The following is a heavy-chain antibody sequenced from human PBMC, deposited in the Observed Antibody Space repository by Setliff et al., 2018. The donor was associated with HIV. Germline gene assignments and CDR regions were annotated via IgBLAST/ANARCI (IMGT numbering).Heavy chain of an antibody. CDR2: VSYSGST. CDR1: GDSISTGTYY. D-gene: IGHD3-16*01. V-gene: IGHV4-39*07. J-gene: IGHJ4*02. Sequence: SETLSLTCSVSGDSISTGTYYWGWIRQPPGKGLEWIGSVSYSGSTLYNPSLKSRVTISVDTSKNHFSLNLSSVTAADTAVHYCARHFTWPREGGVFGYWGQGTLVTVSS. CDR3: ARHFTWPREGGVFGY.